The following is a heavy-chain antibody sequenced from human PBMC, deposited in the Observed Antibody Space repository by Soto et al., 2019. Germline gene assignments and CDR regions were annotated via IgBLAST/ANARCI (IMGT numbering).Heavy chain of an antibody. V-gene: IGHV3-7*01. CDR3: ARGVTTVFYYYMDV. CDR1: GFTFSRYW. Sequence: GGSLRLSCAASGFTFSRYWMSWVRQAPGKGLEWVANIKQDGSEKYYVDSVKGRFTISRDNAKNSLFLQMNSLRAEDTAVYYCARGVTTVFYYYMDVWGKGTTVTVSS. J-gene: IGHJ6*03. D-gene: IGHD4-17*01. CDR2: IKQDGSEK.